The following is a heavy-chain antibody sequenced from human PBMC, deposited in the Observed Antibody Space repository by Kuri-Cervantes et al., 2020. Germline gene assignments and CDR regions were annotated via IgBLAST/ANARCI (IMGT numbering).Heavy chain of an antibody. D-gene: IGHD2-2*02. CDR1: GFTFSSYA. J-gene: IGHJ6*02. CDR3: ARNLRNGVVPAAIRGGYYYGMDV. V-gene: IGHV3-30-3*01. CDR2: ISYDGSNK. Sequence: GESLKISCAASGFTFSSYAMHWVRQAPGKGLEWVAVISYDGSNKYYADSVKGRFTISRDNSKNTLYLQMNSLRAEDTAVYYCARNLRNGVVPAAIRGGYYYGMDVWGQGTTVPSP.